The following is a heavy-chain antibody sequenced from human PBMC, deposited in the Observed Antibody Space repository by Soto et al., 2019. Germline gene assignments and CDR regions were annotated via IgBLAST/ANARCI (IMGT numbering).Heavy chain of an antibody. CDR1: GFTFSSYA. CDR2: ISGSGGST. J-gene: IGHJ1*01. Sequence: EVQLLESGGGLVQPGGSLRLSCAASGFTFSSYAMSWVRQAPGKGLEWVSAISGSGGSTYYADSVKGRFTISRDNSKNTLYLQINSLRAEDTAVYYCAKDPFTIFGVVSSGGLLQHWGQGTLVTVSS. D-gene: IGHD3-3*01. V-gene: IGHV3-23*01. CDR3: AKDPFTIFGVVSSGGLLQH.